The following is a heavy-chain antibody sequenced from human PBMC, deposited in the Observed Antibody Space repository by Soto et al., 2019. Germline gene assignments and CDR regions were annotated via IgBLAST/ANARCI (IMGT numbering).Heavy chain of an antibody. CDR3: AKVGKDVLRFLEWLYYFDY. CDR1: GFTFSSYA. J-gene: IGHJ4*02. D-gene: IGHD3-3*01. V-gene: IGHV3-23*01. Sequence: GGSLRLSCAASGFTFSSYAMSWVRQAPGKGLEWVSAISGSGGSTYYADSVKGRFTISRDNSKNTLYLQMNSLRAEDTAVYYCAKVGKDVLRFLEWLYYFDYWGQGTLVPVSS. CDR2: ISGSGGST.